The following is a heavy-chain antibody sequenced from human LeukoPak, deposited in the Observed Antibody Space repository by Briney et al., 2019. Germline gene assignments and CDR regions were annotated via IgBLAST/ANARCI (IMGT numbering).Heavy chain of an antibody. J-gene: IGHJ4*02. Sequence: GGSLRLSCAASGFTFSSYSMNWVRQAPGKGLEWVSSISTSSSYIYYADSVKGRFIISRDNAKKSLYLQMNSLRAEDTAVYHCAKDGEYCSGGSCSFFDYWGQGTLVTVSS. CDR1: GFTFSSYS. V-gene: IGHV3-21*01. D-gene: IGHD2-15*01. CDR3: AKDGEYCSGGSCSFFDY. CDR2: ISTSSSYI.